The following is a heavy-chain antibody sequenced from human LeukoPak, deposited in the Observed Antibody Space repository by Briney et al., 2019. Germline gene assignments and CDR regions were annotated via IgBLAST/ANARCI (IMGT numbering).Heavy chain of an antibody. D-gene: IGHD3-10*01. J-gene: IGHJ4*02. Sequence: PSETLSLTCVVSGGSFSDYYWSWIRQPPGKGLEWIGKINHSGSTNYNPSLESRVTISVDTSKNQFSLKLSSVTAADTATYYCARLRYYGSGKPLDYWGQGILVTVSS. CDR1: GGSFSDYY. CDR2: INHSGST. CDR3: ARLRYYGSGKPLDY. V-gene: IGHV4-34*01.